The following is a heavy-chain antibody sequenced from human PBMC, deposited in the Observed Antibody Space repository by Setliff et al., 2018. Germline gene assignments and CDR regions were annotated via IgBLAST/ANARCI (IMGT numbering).Heavy chain of an antibody. V-gene: IGHV4-59*12. J-gene: IGHJ4*02. CDR1: GGSINSYY. CDR2: IYYSGNSNYDT. CDR3: ARVRKTQNGFFDY. Sequence: KPSETLSLTCIVSGGSINSYYWNWIRQPPGKGLEWIGYIYYSGNSNYDTNYNPSLMSRVTILSDTSTNQFSLRLTSVIAADTPIYYCARVRKTQNGFFDYVSQGTLVTAST. D-gene: IGHD1-1*01.